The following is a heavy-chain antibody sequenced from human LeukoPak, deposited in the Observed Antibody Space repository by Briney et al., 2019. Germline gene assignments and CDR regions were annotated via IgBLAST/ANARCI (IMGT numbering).Heavy chain of an antibody. CDR2: IYYSGST. Sequence: SETLSLTCTVSGGSISSYYWSWIRQPPGKGLEWIGYIYYSGSTNYNPSLKSRVTISVDTSKNQFSLKLSSVTAADTAVYYCARDGVGQLTYFDYWGQGTLVTVSS. CDR3: ARDGVGQLTYFDY. J-gene: IGHJ4*02. D-gene: IGHD6-6*01. CDR1: GGSISSYY. V-gene: IGHV4-59*01.